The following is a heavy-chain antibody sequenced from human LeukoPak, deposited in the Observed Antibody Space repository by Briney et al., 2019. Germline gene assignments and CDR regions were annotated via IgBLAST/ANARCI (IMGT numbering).Heavy chain of an antibody. J-gene: IGHJ4*02. V-gene: IGHV3-7*01. CDR2: IHQHGNEK. Sequence: GGSLRLSCAASGFTLSSYGMSWVRQAPGKGLEWVASIHQHGNEKYFVDSVRGRFTISRDNAKNSLYLQMSSLRAEDTAVYYCATLNGPLFEYWGQGTLVTVSS. D-gene: IGHD2-8*01. CDR3: ATLNGPLFEY. CDR1: GFTLSSYG.